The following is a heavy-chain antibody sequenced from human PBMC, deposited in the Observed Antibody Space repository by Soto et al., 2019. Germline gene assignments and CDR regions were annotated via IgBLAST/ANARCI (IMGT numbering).Heavy chain of an antibody. J-gene: IGHJ6*02. V-gene: IGHV3-53*01. Sequence: EVQLVESGGGLIQHGGSLRLTCAASGVTVSRNHITWVRQAPGTGMEWVSIVYNDGSTSYADSVKGRLTISRDNSKHTMYVQRHSLRSRDTAVYYCARLATEGGMDVLCQGTTVTVSS. CDR1: GVTVSRNH. CDR3: ARLATEGGMDV. CDR2: VYNDGST.